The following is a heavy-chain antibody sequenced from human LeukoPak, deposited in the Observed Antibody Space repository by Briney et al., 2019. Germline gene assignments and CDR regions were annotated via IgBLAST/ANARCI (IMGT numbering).Heavy chain of an antibody. CDR1: GFTFSSYS. J-gene: IGHJ4*02. CDR3: ARDGTVGTQPFDY. Sequence: GGSLRLSCAASGFTFSSYSMNWVRQAPGKGLEWVSYISSSSSTIYYADSVKGRFTISRDNAKNSLYLQMNSLRAEDTAVYYCARDGTVGTQPFDYWGQGTLVTVSS. CDR2: ISSSSSTI. D-gene: IGHD3-10*01. V-gene: IGHV3-48*01.